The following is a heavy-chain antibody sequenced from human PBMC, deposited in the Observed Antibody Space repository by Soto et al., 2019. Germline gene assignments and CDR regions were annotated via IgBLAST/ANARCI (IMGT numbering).Heavy chain of an antibody. J-gene: IGHJ6*02. CDR2: IWYDVSNK. CDR1: GFIFSIYG. D-gene: IGHD3-9*01. CDR3: ARDEGYYDILTGLETWIYYYYGMDV. Sequence: GGPLRLSCAAAGFIFSIYGMHWVRQAPSKGLESVAVIWYDVSNKYYADSVKGRFTISRDNSKNTLYLQMNSLRAEDTAVYYCARDEGYYDILTGLETWIYYYYGMDVRGQGTTVTVSS. V-gene: IGHV3-33*01.